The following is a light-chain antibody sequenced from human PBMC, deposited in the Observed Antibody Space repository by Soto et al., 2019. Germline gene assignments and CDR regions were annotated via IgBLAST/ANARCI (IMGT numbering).Light chain of an antibody. CDR2: DVT. J-gene: IGLJ1*01. CDR1: SSYVGGYNY. Sequence: QSVLTQPRSVSRSPGQSPTISCTGTSSYVGGYNYVSWYQQYPGKVPKLMIYDVTKRPSGVPDRFSGSKSGNTASLTISGLQAEDETDYYCCSHAGSYTYVFGTGTKVTVL. CDR3: CSHAGSYTYV. V-gene: IGLV2-11*01.